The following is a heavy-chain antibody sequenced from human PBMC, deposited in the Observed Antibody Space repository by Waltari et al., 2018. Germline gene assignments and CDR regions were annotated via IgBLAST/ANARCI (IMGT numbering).Heavy chain of an antibody. J-gene: IGHJ3*02. CDR1: GGTVSNYG. D-gene: IGHD2-15*01. V-gene: IGHV1-69*10. CDR2: SIPLLEIA. CDR3: AINCATSSDAFDI. Sequence: QVQLVQAGAELKKPGSSVKGSGKASGGTVSNYGISWVRQAPGQWLELMGGSIPLLEIANYAPRFQGRLTITAHKSTSPAYMELSSLRAEDTAVSCCAINCATSSDAFDIRGQGTMGTVAS.